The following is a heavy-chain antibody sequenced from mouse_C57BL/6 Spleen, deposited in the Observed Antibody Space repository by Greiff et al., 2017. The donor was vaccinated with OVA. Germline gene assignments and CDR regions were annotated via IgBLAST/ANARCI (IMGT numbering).Heavy chain of an antibody. V-gene: IGHV1-52*01. CDR3: ARLLRRGRYYFDY. CDR1: GYTFTSYW. J-gene: IGHJ2*01. D-gene: IGHD1-1*01. CDR2: IDPSDSET. Sequence: QVQLQQPGAELVRPGSSVKLSCKASGYTFTSYWMHWVKQRPIQGLEWIGNIDPSDSETHYNQKFKDKATLTVDKSSSTAYMQLSSLTSEDSAVDYCARLLRRGRYYFDYWGQGTTLTVSS.